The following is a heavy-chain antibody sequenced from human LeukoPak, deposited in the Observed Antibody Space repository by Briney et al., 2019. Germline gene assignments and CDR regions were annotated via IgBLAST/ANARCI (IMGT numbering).Heavy chain of an antibody. D-gene: IGHD6-19*01. V-gene: IGHV3-74*01. CDR3: ARDSRVAVAGTRNFDY. Sequence: GGALRLSCAASGFTFSSYWMDWVRHAPGKGVVWVSRINSDGSSTTYADFVKGRFTISRDNAKNTLFLQMNSLRAEDTAVYYCARDSRVAVAGTRNFDYWGQGTLVTVSS. J-gene: IGHJ4*02. CDR1: GFTFSSYW. CDR2: INSDGSST.